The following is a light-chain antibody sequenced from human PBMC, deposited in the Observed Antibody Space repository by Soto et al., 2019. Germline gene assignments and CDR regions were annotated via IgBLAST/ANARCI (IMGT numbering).Light chain of an antibody. CDR3: QQYNNWLT. CDR2: GAS. Sequence: EIVMTQSPATLSVSPGERATLSCRASQSVNSDLVWYQQKPGQAPRLLIYGASTRATGIPARFSGSGSGTEFTLTISSLQSEDFAVYYCQQYNNWLTFGGGTKVDIK. J-gene: IGKJ4*01. V-gene: IGKV3-15*01. CDR1: QSVNSD.